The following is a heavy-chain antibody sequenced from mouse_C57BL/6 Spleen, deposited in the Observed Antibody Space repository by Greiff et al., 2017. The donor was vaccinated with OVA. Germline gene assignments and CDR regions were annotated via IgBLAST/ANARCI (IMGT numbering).Heavy chain of an antibody. CDR1: GYTFTDYY. Sequence: VQLQQSGPVLVKPGASVKMSCKASGYTFTDYYMNWVKQSHGKSLEWIGVINPYNGGTSYNQKFKGKATLTVDKSSSTAYMELNSLTSEDSAVYYCARGGYGYYFDYWGQGTTLTVSS. CDR3: ARGGYGYYFDY. V-gene: IGHV1-19*01. D-gene: IGHD2-10*02. J-gene: IGHJ2*01. CDR2: INPYNGGT.